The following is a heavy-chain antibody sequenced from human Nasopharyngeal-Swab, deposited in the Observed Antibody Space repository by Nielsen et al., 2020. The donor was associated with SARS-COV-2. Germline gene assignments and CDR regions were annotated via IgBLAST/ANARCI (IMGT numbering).Heavy chain of an antibody. CDR1: GGSISSSSYY. V-gene: IGHV4-61*05. CDR2: IYYSGST. J-gene: IGHJ2*01. Sequence: SETLSLTCTVSGGSISSSSYYWGWIRQPPGKGLEWIGYIYYSGSTNYNPSLKSRVTISVDTSKNQLSLKLSSVTAADTAVYYCARGCRYCTPKMYFDLWGRGTLVTVSS. D-gene: IGHD2-8*01. CDR3: ARGCRYCTPKMYFDL.